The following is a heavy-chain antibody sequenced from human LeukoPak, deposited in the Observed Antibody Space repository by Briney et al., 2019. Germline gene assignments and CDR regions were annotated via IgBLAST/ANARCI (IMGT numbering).Heavy chain of an antibody. J-gene: IGHJ6*02. CDR2: IYSGGST. V-gene: IGHV3-53*01. CDR3: ARDRSGSPWGTDYYYGMDV. D-gene: IGHD1-26*01. CDR1: GFTFSSYA. Sequence: GGSLRLSCAASGFTFSSYAMSWVRQAPGKGLEWVSVIYSGGSTYYADSVKGRFTISRDNSKNTLYLQMNSLRAEDTAVYYCARDRSGSPWGTDYYYGMDVWGQGTTVTVSS.